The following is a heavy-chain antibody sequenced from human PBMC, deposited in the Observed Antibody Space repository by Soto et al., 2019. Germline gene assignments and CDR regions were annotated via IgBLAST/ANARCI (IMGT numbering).Heavy chain of an antibody. J-gene: IGHJ5*02. D-gene: IGHD1-1*01. CDR2: IFHSGST. CDR1: GGSVSSGYSY. CDR3: ARVLSAYKATRHDT. Sequence: QVQLEESGPGLVEPSETLSLTCTVSGGSVSSGYSYWSWIRQPPGKGLEWMGYIFHSGSTNYNPSLKSRLTISVDTSKNQFSLSVRSVTAADTAVYYCARVLSAYKATRHDTWGRGTLVTVSS. V-gene: IGHV4-61*01.